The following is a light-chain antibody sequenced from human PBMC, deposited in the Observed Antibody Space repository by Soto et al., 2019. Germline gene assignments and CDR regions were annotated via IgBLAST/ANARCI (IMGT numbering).Light chain of an antibody. J-gene: IGKJ2*01. V-gene: IGKV1-39*01. CDR2: VAS. CDR3: QQSYSTPPMYT. CDR1: QSISKS. Sequence: DIQMTQSPSSLSASVGDRVTITCRASQSISKSSNWYQQKPGRAPTLLISVASTLHSGVPSRFSGSGSGTDFTLTISSLQREDFATYYCQQSYSTPPMYTFGQGTKLEIK.